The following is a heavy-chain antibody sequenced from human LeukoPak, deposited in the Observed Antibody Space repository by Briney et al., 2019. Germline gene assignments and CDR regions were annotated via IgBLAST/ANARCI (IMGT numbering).Heavy chain of an antibody. CDR2: IKSKIDGGTT. CDR3: TTGESGLVTTISIEPDAFVS. V-gene: IGHV3-15*01. Sequence: KPGGSLRLSCAASGFTFCNAWMSWVRQVAGKGLEWVGRIKSKIDGGTTDYAAPVKGRFTISRDDSKNTLYMQMNSLKTEDTAVYYCTTGESGLVTTISIEPDAFVSWVQGTMVTVSS. CDR1: GFTFCNAW. J-gene: IGHJ3*02. D-gene: IGHD5-12*01.